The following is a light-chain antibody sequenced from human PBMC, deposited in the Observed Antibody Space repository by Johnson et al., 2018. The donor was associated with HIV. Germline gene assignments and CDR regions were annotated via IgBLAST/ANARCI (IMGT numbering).Light chain of an antibody. CDR1: SSNVGSSF. V-gene: IGLV1-51*01. CDR2: DNN. J-gene: IGLJ1*01. CDR3: GTWDSSLTSYV. Sequence: QHVLTQPPSVSAAPGQTVTISCSGSSSNVGSSFVSWYRQVPGTAPKLLIYDNNKRPSGIPGRFYGSKSGPSATLGITGLQTGDEADYYCGTWDSSLTSYVFGAGTKVTVL.